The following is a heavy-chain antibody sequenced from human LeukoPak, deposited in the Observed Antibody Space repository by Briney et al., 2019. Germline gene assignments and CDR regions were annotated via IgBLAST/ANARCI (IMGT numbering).Heavy chain of an antibody. CDR3: ARPFSFRLWSNGMDV. CDR1: GFTFSSYG. V-gene: IGHV3-33*01. J-gene: IGHJ6*02. CDR2: IWYDGSNK. D-gene: IGHD4/OR15-4a*01. Sequence: PGRSLRLSCAASGFTFSSYGMHWVRQAPGKGLEWVAVIWYDGSNKYYADSVKGRFTISRDNSKNTLYLQMNSLRAEDTAVYYCARPFSFRLWSNGMDVWGQGTTVTVSS.